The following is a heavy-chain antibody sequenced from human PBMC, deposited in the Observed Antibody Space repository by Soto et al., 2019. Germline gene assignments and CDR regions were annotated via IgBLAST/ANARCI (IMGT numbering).Heavy chain of an antibody. CDR2: IYYSGST. Sequence: SETLSLTCTVSGGSISSYYWSWIRQPPWKGLEWIGYIYYSGSTNYNPSLKSRVTISVDTSKNQFSLKLSSVTAADTAVYYCAAMPTTGYSYGYNWFDPWGQGTLVTVSS. CDR1: GGSISSYY. V-gene: IGHV4-59*01. D-gene: IGHD5-18*01. J-gene: IGHJ5*02. CDR3: AAMPTTGYSYGYNWFDP.